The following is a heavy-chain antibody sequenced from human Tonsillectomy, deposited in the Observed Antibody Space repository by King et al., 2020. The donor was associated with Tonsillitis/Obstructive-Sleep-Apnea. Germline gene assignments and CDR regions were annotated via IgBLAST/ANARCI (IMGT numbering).Heavy chain of an antibody. J-gene: IGHJ3*02. D-gene: IGHD6-13*01. CDR2: ISWNSGSI. Sequence: VQLVESGGGLVQPGRSLRLSCAASGFSFDDYAMHWVRQAPGKGLEWVSGISWNSGSIGYADSVKGRFTISRDNAKNSLYLQMNSLRAEDTALYYCVKGSIAAAGGAAFDIWGQGTMVNVSS. V-gene: IGHV3-9*01. CDR1: GFSFDDYA. CDR3: VKGSIAAAGGAAFDI.